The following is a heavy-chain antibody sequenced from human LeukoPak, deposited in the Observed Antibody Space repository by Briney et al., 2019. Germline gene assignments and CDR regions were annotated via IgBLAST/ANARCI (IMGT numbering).Heavy chain of an antibody. CDR3: ARGMTIVVVTNFDP. D-gene: IGHD3-22*01. Sequence: SETLSLTCAVYGGSFSGYYWSWIRQPPGKGLEWIGEINHSGSTNYNPSLKSRVTISVDTSKNQFSLKLSSVTAADTAVYYCARGMTIVVVTNFDPRGQGTLVTVSS. J-gene: IGHJ5*02. CDR1: GGSFSGYY. CDR2: INHSGST. V-gene: IGHV4-34*01.